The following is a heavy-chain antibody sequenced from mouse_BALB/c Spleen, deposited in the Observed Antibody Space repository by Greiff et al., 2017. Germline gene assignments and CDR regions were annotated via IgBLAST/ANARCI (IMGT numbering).Heavy chain of an antibody. V-gene: IGHV5-17*02. D-gene: IGHD2-3*01. CDR1: GFTFSSFG. CDR2: ISSGSSTI. Sequence: EVQLVESGGGLVQPGGSRKLSCAASGFTFSSFGMHWVRQAPEKGLEWVAYISSGSSTIYYADTVKGRFTISRDNPKNTLFLQMTSLRSEDTAMYYCARIGDGYLDYWGQGTSVTVSS. J-gene: IGHJ4*01. CDR3: ARIGDGYLDY.